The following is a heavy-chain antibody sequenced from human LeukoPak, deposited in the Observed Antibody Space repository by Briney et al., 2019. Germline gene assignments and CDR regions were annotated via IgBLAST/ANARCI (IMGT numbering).Heavy chain of an antibody. V-gene: IGHV1-2*02. D-gene: IGHD6-13*01. J-gene: IGHJ4*02. CDR3: ARGPFGQQLAPFDS. CDR2: INPNSGGA. CDR1: GYTFTGKY. Sequence: ASVKVSCKASGYTFTGKYMHWVRQAPGQGLEWMGWINPNSGGANYAQKFQGRVSMTRNTSTGTAYMELSRLTSDDTAVYYCARGPFGQQLAPFDSWGRGTLVTVSS.